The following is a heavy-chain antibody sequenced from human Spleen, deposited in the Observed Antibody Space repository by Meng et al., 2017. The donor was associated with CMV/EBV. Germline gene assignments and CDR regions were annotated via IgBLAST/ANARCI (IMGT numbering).Heavy chain of an antibody. CDR3: ATSGWFANYFAS. CDR1: GGSISSSAYY. J-gene: IGHJ4*02. CDR2: IYYSGAT. Sequence: SETLSLTCTVSGGSISSSAYYWGWIRQPPGEGLEWIGSIYYSGATYYNPSLKSRVTISLDTSKSQFSLNLSSVTAADTAMYYCATSGWFANYFASWGQGTLVTVSS. D-gene: IGHD6-19*01. V-gene: IGHV4-39*07.